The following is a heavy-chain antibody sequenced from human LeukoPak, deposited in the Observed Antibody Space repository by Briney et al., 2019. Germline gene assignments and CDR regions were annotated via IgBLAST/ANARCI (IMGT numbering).Heavy chain of an antibody. CDR3: ARGYCSSTSCYQPYNWFDP. J-gene: IGHJ5*02. CDR2: IYYSGST. Sequence: SETLSLTCTVSGGSISSYYWSWIRQPPGKGLEWIGYIYYSGSTNYNPSLKSRVTISVDTSKNQFSLKLSSVTAADTAVYYCARGYCSSTSCYQPYNWFDPWGQGTLVTVSS. V-gene: IGHV4-59*01. CDR1: GGSISSYY. D-gene: IGHD2-2*01.